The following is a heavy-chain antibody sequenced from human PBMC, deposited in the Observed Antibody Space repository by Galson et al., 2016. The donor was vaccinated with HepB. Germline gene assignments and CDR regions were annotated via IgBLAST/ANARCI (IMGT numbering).Heavy chain of an antibody. Sequence: TLSLTCTVSGGSISSYYWSWIRQPPGKGLEWIGYIYSSGSTKYNPSLKSRVTISVDTSKNQFSLKLSSVTAADTAVYYCPRGSWGGSFHFNYWGQGTLVTVSS. D-gene: IGHD1-26*01. CDR1: GGSISSYY. J-gene: IGHJ4*02. CDR3: PRGSWGGSFHFNY. CDR2: IYSSGST. V-gene: IGHV4-59*01.